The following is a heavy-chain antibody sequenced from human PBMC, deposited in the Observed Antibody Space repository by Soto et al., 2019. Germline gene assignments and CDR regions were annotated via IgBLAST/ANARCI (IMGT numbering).Heavy chain of an antibody. CDR1: GYTFTNYG. D-gene: IGHD6-6*01. CDR3: ARVRQLVSYFYFYMDV. CDR2: IGAYNGNT. V-gene: IGHV1-18*01. Sequence: QVQLLQSGAEVKKPGASVKVSCKASGYTFTNYGITWVRQAPGQGLEWMGWIGAYNGNTHYTERLQGRVTMTTATSTSEAYMELRGLRSDDSAVYYCARVRQLVSYFYFYMDVWADGTTVTAS. J-gene: IGHJ6*03.